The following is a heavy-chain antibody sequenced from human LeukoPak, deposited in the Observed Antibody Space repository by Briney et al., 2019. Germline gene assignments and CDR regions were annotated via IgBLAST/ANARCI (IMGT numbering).Heavy chain of an antibody. V-gene: IGHV4-4*07. CDR1: GGSISSYY. CDR3: ARVVIDHYYYYYMDV. D-gene: IGHD3-22*01. CDR2: IYTSGTI. J-gene: IGHJ6*03. Sequence: SETLSLTCTVSGGSISSYYWSWIRQPAGTALEWIGRIYTSGTITYNPSLKSRVTMSVDTSKNQFSLKLSSVTAADTAVYYCARVVIDHYYYYYMDVWGKGTTVTVSS.